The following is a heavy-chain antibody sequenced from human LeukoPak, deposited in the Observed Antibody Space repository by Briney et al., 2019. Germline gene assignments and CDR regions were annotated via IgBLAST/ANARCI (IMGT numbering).Heavy chain of an antibody. CDR2: IYYSGST. CDR3: AKFGMYSFDY. D-gene: IGHD3-16*01. J-gene: IGHJ4*02. Sequence: PSETLSLTCTVSGGAISGYYWSWIRQPPGKGLEYIGYIYYSGSTNCNPSLKSRVTISVDTSKNQFSLKLSSVTAADTAVYYCAKFGMYSFDYWGQGTLVTVSS. V-gene: IGHV4-59*01. CDR1: GGAISGYY.